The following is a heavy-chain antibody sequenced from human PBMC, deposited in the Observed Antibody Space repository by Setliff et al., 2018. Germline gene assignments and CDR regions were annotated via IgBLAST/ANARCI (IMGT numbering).Heavy chain of an antibody. J-gene: IGHJ4*02. CDR2: IWDDGGNK. D-gene: IGHD2-15*01. V-gene: IGHV3-33*08. CDR3: ARTCSGSGCYAGLES. CDR1: GFTFSTYR. Sequence: GESLKISCAASGFTFSTYRMHWVRQAPGKGLEWVAVIWDDGGNKYHADSVKGRFTISGDNSKNTLYLQMNSLRPEDTAVYYCARTCSGSGCYAGLESWGQGTPVTVSS.